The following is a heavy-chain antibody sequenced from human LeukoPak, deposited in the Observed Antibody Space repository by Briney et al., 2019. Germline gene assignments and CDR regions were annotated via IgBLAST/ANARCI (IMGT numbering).Heavy chain of an antibody. CDR2: IYPGDSDT. Sequence: GESLKISCKVSGYSFASYWIGWVCQMPGKGLEWMGIIYPGDSDTRYSPSFQGQVTLSADKSFSTAYLQWSSLKASDTAMYYCARRGIAVAGTPAEYFHHWGQGTLVIVSS. J-gene: IGHJ1*01. V-gene: IGHV5-51*01. D-gene: IGHD6-19*01. CDR1: GYSFASYW. CDR3: ARRGIAVAGTPAEYFHH.